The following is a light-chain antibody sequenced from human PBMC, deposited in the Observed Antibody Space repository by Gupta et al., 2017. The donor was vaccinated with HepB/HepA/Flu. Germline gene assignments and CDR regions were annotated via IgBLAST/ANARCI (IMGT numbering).Light chain of an antibody. Sequence: DIQMTQSQSSLSASVGDRVTLTCRASQNINKYVNWYQQKPGKAPKFLIYAASTMQSGVPSRFSGSGSGTDFTLTISSLQPEDFATYYCQQSDSTPITFGGGTKVEIK. J-gene: IGKJ4*01. CDR2: AAS. CDR3: QQSDSTPIT. V-gene: IGKV1-39*01. CDR1: QNINKY.